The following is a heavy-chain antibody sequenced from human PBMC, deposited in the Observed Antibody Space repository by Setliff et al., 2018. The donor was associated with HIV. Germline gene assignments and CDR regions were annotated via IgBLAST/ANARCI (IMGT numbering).Heavy chain of an antibody. V-gene: IGHV4-38-2*01. CDR1: GYSLSSGYY. CDR3: ATPGAYYNFWSGSGDAFDI. J-gene: IGHJ3*02. CDR2: LYHTGTT. Sequence: LSLTCGVSGYSLSSGYYLGWIRQPPGKGLEWVGTLYHTGTTDYNPSLKSRVTISVDTSKNQFSLRLTSVTAADTAVYYCATPGAYYNFWSGSGDAFDIWGQGTMVTVSS. D-gene: IGHD3-3*01.